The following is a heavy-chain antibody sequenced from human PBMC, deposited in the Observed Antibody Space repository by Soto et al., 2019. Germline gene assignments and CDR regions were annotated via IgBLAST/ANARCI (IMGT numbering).Heavy chain of an antibody. CDR1: GFTFSTFA. CDR2: ISNSGGST. CDR3: ASLLSRRSGVRGRFFGVFINPKGHYTGRGV. Sequence: GGSLRLSCAASGFTFSTFAMSWVRQAPGKGLEWVSGISNSGGSTYYADSVKGRFTISRDNAKNSLYLQMNSLRDEDTAVYNCASLLSRRSGVRGRFFGVFINPKGHYTGRGVGAQGT. J-gene: IGHJ4*02. D-gene: IGHD3-3*01. V-gene: IGHV3-23*01.